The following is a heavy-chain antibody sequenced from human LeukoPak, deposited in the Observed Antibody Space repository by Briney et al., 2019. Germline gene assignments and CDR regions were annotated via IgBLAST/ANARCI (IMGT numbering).Heavy chain of an antibody. V-gene: IGHV3-64D*09. CDR2: ISSNGGST. J-gene: IGHJ4*02. D-gene: IGHD4-17*01. Sequence: GGSLRLSCSASGFTFSSYAMHWVRQAPGKGLEYVSAISSNGGSTYYADSVKGRFTISRDNSKNTLYLQMSSLRVEDTAVYYCVKGFRRDYVIDCWGQGTLVTVSS. CDR1: GFTFSSYA. CDR3: VKGFRRDYVIDC.